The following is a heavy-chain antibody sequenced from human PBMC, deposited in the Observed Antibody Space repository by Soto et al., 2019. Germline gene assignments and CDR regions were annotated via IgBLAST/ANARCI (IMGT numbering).Heavy chain of an antibody. CDR3: GSSLAKFTVTTPSTFDY. CDR1: GYTFTSYG. Sequence: ASVKVSCKASGYTFTSYGISWVRQAPGQGLEWMGWISAYNGNTNYAQKLQGRVTMTTDTSTSTAYMELRSLRSDDTAVYYCGSSLAKFTVTTPSTFDYWGQGTLVTVSS. V-gene: IGHV1-18*01. CDR2: ISAYNGNT. D-gene: IGHD4-17*01. J-gene: IGHJ4*02.